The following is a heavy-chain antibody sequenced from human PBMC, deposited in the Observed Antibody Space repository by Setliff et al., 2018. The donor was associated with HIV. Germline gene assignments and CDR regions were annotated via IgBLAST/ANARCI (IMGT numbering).Heavy chain of an antibody. D-gene: IGHD4-17*01. CDR2: INTNNGNP. Sequence: VASVKVSCKASGYTFTDYGINWVRQAPGQGLEWMGWINTNNGNPTYAQGSTGRFVFSSDTSVRTAYLQIVGLKAEDTAVYFCARDDYANTDLDFWGPGTLVTVSS. CDR1: GYTFTDYG. CDR3: ARDDYANTDLDF. J-gene: IGHJ4*02. V-gene: IGHV7-4-1*01.